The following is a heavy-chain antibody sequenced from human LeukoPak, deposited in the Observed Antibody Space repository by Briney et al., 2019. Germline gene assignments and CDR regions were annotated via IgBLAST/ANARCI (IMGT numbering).Heavy chain of an antibody. D-gene: IGHD6-6*01. Sequence: PSETLSLTCTVSGGSISSYYWSWIRQPPGKGLEWIGYIYYNGSTNYNPSLKSRVTISVDTSKNQFSLKLSSVTAADTAVYYCARAGYSSSPGYYYYMDVWGKGTTVTVSS. CDR1: GGSISSYY. J-gene: IGHJ6*03. V-gene: IGHV4-59*01. CDR3: ARAGYSSSPGYYYYMDV. CDR2: IYYNGST.